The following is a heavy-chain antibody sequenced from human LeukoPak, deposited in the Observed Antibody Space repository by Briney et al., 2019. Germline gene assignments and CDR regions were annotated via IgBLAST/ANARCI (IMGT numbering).Heavy chain of an antibody. CDR3: ARDGPGIAAAAPRY. J-gene: IGHJ4*02. V-gene: IGHV3-7*03. Sequence: PGGSLRLSCAASGFTFSSYWMSWVRQAPGKGLEWVANIKQDGSEKYYVDSVKGRFTISRDNAKNSLYLRMNSLRAEDTAVYYCARDGPGIAAAAPRYWGQGTLVTVSS. D-gene: IGHD6-13*01. CDR2: IKQDGSEK. CDR1: GFTFSSYW.